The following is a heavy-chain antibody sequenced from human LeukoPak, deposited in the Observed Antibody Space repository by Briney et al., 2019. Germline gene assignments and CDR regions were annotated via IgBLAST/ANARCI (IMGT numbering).Heavy chain of an antibody. CDR1: GGSVSSDIHY. J-gene: IGHJ3*02. CDR3: ARGGDGYTDAFDI. Sequence: SETLSLICTVSGGSVSSDIHYWSWIRQPPGTGLQWIGYMYSSGSTNYNPSLKSRVTISVDTSKTQFSLKLSSVTAADTAVYYCARGGDGYTDAFDIWGQGTMVTVSS. CDR2: MYSSGST. V-gene: IGHV4-61*01. D-gene: IGHD5-24*01.